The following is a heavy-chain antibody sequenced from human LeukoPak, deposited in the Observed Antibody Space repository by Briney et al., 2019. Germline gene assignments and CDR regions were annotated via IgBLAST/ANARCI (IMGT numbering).Heavy chain of an antibody. V-gene: IGHV3-23*01. J-gene: IGHJ5*02. D-gene: IGHD1-14*01. CDR2: ISGSGGST. Sequence: GGSLRLSCAASGFTFSSYAMSWVRQAPGKGLEWVSAISGSGGSTYYADSMKGRFTISRDNSKNTLYLQMNSLGAEDTAVYYCAKGLLTRAVSGWFDPWGQGTLVTVSS. CDR1: GFTFSSYA. CDR3: AKGLLTRAVSGWFDP.